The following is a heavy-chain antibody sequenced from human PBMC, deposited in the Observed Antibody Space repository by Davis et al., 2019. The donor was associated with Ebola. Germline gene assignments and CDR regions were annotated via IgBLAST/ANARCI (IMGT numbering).Heavy chain of an antibody. CDR2: IYYSGRT. V-gene: IGHV4-31*03. D-gene: IGHD3-3*01. CDR3: ARVFGYYDFWSGYRARGFDY. Sequence: MPSETLSLTCTVSGCPISSGGYYWSCIRQHPGKGLEWIGYIYYSGRTYYNPSLKSRVTISVDTSKNQFSLKLSSVTAADTAVYYCARVFGYYDFWSGYRARGFDYWGQGTLVTVSS. J-gene: IGHJ4*02. CDR1: GCPISSGGYY.